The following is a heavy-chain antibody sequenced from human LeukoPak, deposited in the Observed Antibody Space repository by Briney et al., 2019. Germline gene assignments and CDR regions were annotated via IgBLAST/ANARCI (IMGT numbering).Heavy chain of an antibody. D-gene: IGHD6-13*01. V-gene: IGHV3-23*01. J-gene: IGHJ4*02. CDR1: GFTFNNYA. CDR2: IHGSGGKT. Sequence: PGGSLRLSCAASGFTFNNYAMSWVRLAPGKGLEWVSAIHGSGGKTYYADFVKGRFTISRDNSKNTLYLQMNSLRAEDTAIYYCAKDLGSSSWSFDSWGQGTLVTVSS. CDR3: AKDLGSSSWSFDS.